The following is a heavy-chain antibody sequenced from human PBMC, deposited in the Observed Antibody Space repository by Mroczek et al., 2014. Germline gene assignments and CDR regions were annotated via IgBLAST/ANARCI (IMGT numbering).Heavy chain of an antibody. Sequence: QVQLVESGGGVVQPGRSLRLSCAASGFTFSSYGMHWVRQAPGKGLEWVAIISYDGSNKYFADSVKGRFTISRDNSKNTLYLQMNSLRAEDTAVYYCAPGTFNIWGQGTMVTVSS. CDR2: ISYDGSNK. V-gene: IGHV3-30*03. CDR1: GFTFSSYG. J-gene: IGHJ3*02. CDR3: APGTFNI.